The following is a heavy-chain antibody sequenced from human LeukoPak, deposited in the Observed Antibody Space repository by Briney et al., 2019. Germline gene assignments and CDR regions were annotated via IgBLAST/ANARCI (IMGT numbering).Heavy chain of an antibody. CDR3: ARGVVVPAAAGNWFDP. J-gene: IGHJ5*02. CDR1: GGSISSYY. V-gene: IGHV4-59*01. D-gene: IGHD2-2*01. CDR2: IYYSGST. Sequence: PSQTLSLTCTVSGGSISSYYWSWIRQPPGKGLEWIGYIYYSGSTNYNPSLKSRVTISVDTSKNQFSLKLSSVTAADTAVYYCARGVVVPAAAGNWFDPWGQGTLVTVSS.